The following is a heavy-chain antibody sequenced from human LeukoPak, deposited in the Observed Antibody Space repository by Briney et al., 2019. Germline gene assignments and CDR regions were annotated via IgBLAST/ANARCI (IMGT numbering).Heavy chain of an antibody. CDR2: IIPILGIA. CDR1: GCTFTSYA. D-gene: IGHD6-25*01. J-gene: IGHJ1*01. Sequence: ASVKVSCKASGCTFTSYASSGVRQAPGQGREWMGRIIPILGIANYAQKFQGRVTITADKSTSTAYMELSSLRSEDTAVYSCARAPVPAREYFQHWGQGTLVTVSS. V-gene: IGHV1-69*04. CDR3: ARAPVPAREYFQH.